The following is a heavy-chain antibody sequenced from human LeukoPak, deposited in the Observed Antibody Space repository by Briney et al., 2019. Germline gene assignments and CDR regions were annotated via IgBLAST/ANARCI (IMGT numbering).Heavy chain of an antibody. Sequence: GGSLRLSCAASGFTFSTYGMHWVRQAPGKGLEWVAFIRYDGSNKYYADSVKGRFTISRDNSKNTLFVQMSSLRAEDTAVYYCAKGEYYDFWSGYPAFDYWGQGTLVTVSS. V-gene: IGHV3-30*02. CDR1: GFTFSTYG. CDR3: AKGEYYDFWSGYPAFDY. CDR2: IRYDGSNK. D-gene: IGHD3-3*01. J-gene: IGHJ4*02.